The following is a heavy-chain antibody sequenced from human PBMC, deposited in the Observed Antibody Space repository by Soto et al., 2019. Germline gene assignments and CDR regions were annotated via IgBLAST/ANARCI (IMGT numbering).Heavy chain of an antibody. CDR1: GFTFSNYG. Sequence: QVQLVESGGDVVQPGRSLRLSCAGSGFTFSNYGMHWVRQAPGKGLEWVAVITNNGGSDHYADSLKGRFTISRDNSKNTLYLQMNRLRAEDTAVYYCVRDDDQEANALDYWGQVTLVTVSS. CDR2: ITNNGGSD. V-gene: IGHV3-33*01. D-gene: IGHD2-2*01. CDR3: VRDDDQEANALDY. J-gene: IGHJ4*02.